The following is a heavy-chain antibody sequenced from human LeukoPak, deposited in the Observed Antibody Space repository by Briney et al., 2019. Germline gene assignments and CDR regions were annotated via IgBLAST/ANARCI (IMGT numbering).Heavy chain of an antibody. J-gene: IGHJ3*02. V-gene: IGHV3-23*01. CDR2: ISNTGGST. Sequence: GGSLRLSCTASGFAFGNSAMNWVRQSPGTGLEWVSTISNTGGSTVYADSATGRFTISRDNSQDMLFLHLYNLRAEDTAIYYCVKSAGKGGYRDVFDIWGQGTMVTVSS. CDR1: GFAFGNSA. CDR3: VKSAGKGGYRDVFDI. D-gene: IGHD6-13*01.